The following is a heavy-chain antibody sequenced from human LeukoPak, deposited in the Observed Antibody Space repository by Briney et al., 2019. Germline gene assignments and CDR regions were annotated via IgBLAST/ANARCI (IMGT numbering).Heavy chain of an antibody. D-gene: IGHD6-19*01. CDR3: AKTGIAVADSSFDY. J-gene: IGHJ4*02. CDR2: ISGSDGST. Sequence: GGSLRLSCVASGFTFSDFAMTWVRQAPGKGLEWVSAISGSDGSTYYADSVKGRFTISRDNSKNTLYLQMDSLRAEDTAVYYCAKTGIAVADSSFDYWGQGTLVTVSS. V-gene: IGHV3-23*01. CDR1: GFTFSDFA.